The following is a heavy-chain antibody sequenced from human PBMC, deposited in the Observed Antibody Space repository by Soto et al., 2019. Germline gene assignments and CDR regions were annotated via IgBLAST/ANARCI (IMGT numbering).Heavy chain of an antibody. CDR2: IYSGGST. CDR3: ARAANYYAGMDV. Sequence: EVQLVETGGGLIQPGGSLRLSCAASGFTVSSNYMSWVRQAPGKGLEWVSVIYSGGSTYYADSVKGRFTISRDNSKNTLYLQMNSLRAEDTAVYYCARAANYYAGMDVWGQGTTVTVSS. V-gene: IGHV3-53*02. J-gene: IGHJ6*02. CDR1: GFTVSSNY.